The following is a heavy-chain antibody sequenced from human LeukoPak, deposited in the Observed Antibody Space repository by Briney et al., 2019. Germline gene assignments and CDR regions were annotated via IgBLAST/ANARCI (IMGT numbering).Heavy chain of an antibody. CDR1: GGTFSSYA. D-gene: IGHD1-26*01. J-gene: IGHJ4*02. V-gene: IGHV1-69*13. Sequence: GASVKVSCKASGGTFSSYAISWVRQAPGQGLEWMGGIIPIFGTANYAQKFQGRVTITADESTSTAYMELSSLRSEDTAVYYCAKGAAELLHRDYFDYWGQGTLVTVSS. CDR3: AKGAAELLHRDYFDY. CDR2: IIPIFGTA.